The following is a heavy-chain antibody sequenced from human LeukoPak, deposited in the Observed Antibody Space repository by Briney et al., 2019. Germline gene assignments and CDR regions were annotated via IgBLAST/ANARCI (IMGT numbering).Heavy chain of an antibody. CDR2: INHSGST. J-gene: IGHJ4*02. Sequence: ASETLSLTCAVYGGSFSGYYWSWIRQPPGKGLEWIGEINHSGSTNYNPSLKSRVTISVDTSKNQFSLKLSSVTAAVTAVYYCVCVDTASYFDYWGQGTLVTVSS. CDR3: VCVDTASYFDY. CDR1: GGSFSGYY. V-gene: IGHV4-34*01. D-gene: IGHD5-18*01.